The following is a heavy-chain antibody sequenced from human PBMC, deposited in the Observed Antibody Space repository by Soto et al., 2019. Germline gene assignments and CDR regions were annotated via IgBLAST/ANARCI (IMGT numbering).Heavy chain of an antibody. J-gene: IGHJ5*02. CDR1: GASMNSYH. V-gene: IGHV4-4*07. CDR2: IHSSGST. D-gene: IGHD6-13*01. CDR3: ARDQRVAAAGITWFDP. Sequence: QVQLQASGPGLVKPSETLSLTCTVSGASMNSYHWSWIRQPAGKGLEWIGHIHSSGSTNYNPSLKSRVTMSVDTYKNQFSLRLMSLTSADTAVYYCARDQRVAAAGITWFDPWGQGSLVTVSS.